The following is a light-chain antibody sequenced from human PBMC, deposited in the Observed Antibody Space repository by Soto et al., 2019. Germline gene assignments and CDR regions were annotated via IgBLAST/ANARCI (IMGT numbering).Light chain of an antibody. CDR3: QQYRSSPPT. Sequence: EIVLTQAPGTLSLSPGERATLSCRASQSVSSSYLAWYQQKPGQAPRLLIYGASSRATGIPDRFSGSGSGTDFTLTISRLEPEDFAEYYCQQYRSSPPTFAGETKVDIK. CDR2: GAS. J-gene: IGKJ4*01. V-gene: IGKV3-20*01. CDR1: QSVSSSY.